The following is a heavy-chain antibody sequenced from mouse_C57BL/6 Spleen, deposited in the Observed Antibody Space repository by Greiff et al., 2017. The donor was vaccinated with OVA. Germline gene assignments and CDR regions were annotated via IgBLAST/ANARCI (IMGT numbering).Heavy chain of an antibody. CDR3: ARRAVVASGAMDY. CDR2: ISSGSSTL. V-gene: IGHV5-17*01. Sequence: EVKLMESGGGLVKPGGSLKLSCAASGFTFSDYGMHWVRQAPEKGLEWVAYISSGSSTLYYADTVKGRFTISRDNAKNTLFLQMTSLRSEGAAMDYCARRAVVASGAMDYWGQGTSVTVAA. CDR1: GFTFSDYG. J-gene: IGHJ4*01. D-gene: IGHD1-1*01.